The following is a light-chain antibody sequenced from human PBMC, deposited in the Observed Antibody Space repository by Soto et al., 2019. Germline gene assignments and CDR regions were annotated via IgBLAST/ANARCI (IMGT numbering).Light chain of an antibody. CDR2: DAS. Sequence: DIQMSQSPSTLSASLGDRVTVTCRTSQSISRLVAWYQQKPGEAPKVLIWDASSLQRGVPSRFSGSGSGTEFTLTISSLQPDDLATYYCQQYNDYSTWTFGQGTKVDIK. J-gene: IGKJ1*01. V-gene: IGKV1-5*01. CDR3: QQYNDYSTWT. CDR1: QSISRL.